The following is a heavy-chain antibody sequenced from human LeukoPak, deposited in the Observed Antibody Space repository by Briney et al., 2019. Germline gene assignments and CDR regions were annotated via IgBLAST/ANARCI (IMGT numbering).Heavy chain of an antibody. CDR3: ARDGLQLVRRLGRNTEYYCYYYMDV. CDR2: TYYRSKWYN. V-gene: IGHV6-1*01. Sequence: SQTLSLTCAISGDSVSSNSAAWNWIRQSPSRGLEWLGRTYYRSKWYNDYAVSVKSRITINPDTSKNQFSMQLNSVTPEDTAVYYCARDGLQLVRRLGRNTEYYCYYYMDVWGKGTTVTVSS. CDR1: GDSVSSNSAA. J-gene: IGHJ6*03. D-gene: IGHD6-13*01.